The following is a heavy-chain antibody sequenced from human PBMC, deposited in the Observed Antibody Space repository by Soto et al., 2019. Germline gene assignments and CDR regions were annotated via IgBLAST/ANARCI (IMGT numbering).Heavy chain of an antibody. CDR1: GFTFSSYV. CDR2: IRGSGDGA. V-gene: IGHV3-23*01. Sequence: GGSLRLSCAASGFTFSSYVMSWVRQAPGKGLEWVSGIRGSGDGAYYGDSVKGRFTVSRDNSKNTLYLQTNNLRAEDTAIYYCAKGSTSGWYVFDSWGQGTLVTVSS. CDR3: AKGSTSGWYVFDS. D-gene: IGHD6-19*01. J-gene: IGHJ4*02.